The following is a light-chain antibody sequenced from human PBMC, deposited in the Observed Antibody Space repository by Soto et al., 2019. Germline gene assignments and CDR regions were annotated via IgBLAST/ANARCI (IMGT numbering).Light chain of an antibody. J-gene: IGKJ1*01. V-gene: IGKV1-39*01. CDR1: QSISSY. CDR3: QQSYSTPRT. Sequence: IHKTQYPSSLSASVGDRVTITCRASQSISSYLNWYQQKPGKAPKLLIYAASSLQSGVPSRFSGSGSGTDFTLTISSLQPEDFATYYCQQSYSTPRTFGQGTKVDIK. CDR2: AAS.